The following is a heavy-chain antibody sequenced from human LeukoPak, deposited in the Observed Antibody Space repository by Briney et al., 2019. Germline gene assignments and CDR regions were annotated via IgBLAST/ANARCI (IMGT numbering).Heavy chain of an antibody. V-gene: IGHV3-23*01. Sequence: GGSLRLSCAASGFTFSSYALSWVRQAPGKGLEWVSAISGSGGSTYYADSVKGRFTISRDNSKNTLYLQMNSLRAEDTAVYYCAKALWSEYYYYYMDVWGKGTTVTVSS. D-gene: IGHD3-10*01. CDR1: GFTFSSYA. CDR2: ISGSGGST. J-gene: IGHJ6*03. CDR3: AKALWSEYYYYYMDV.